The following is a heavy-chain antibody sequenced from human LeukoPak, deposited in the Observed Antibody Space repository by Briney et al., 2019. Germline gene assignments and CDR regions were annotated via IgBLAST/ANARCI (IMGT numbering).Heavy chain of an antibody. CDR3: ARGGHEEDDAFDI. CDR2: INHSGST. J-gene: IGHJ3*02. CDR1: GGYFSGYY. Sequence: SETLSLTCAVYGGYFSGYYWSWIRQPPGKGLEWIGEINHSGSTNYNPSLKSRVTISVDTSKNQFSLKLSSVTAADTAVYYCARGGHEEDDAFDIWGQGTMVTVSS. V-gene: IGHV4-34*01.